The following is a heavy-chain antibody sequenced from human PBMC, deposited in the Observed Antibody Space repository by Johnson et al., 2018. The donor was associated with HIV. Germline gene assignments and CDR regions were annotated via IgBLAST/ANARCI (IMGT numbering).Heavy chain of an antibody. J-gene: IGHJ3*02. Sequence: VQLVESGGGVVRPGGSLRLSCEASGFTFDDYGMSWVRQAPGKGLEWVSGIDWNGGRQGYVDSVKGRFTISRDNAKNSLYMEMNSLRGEDTAVYYCATSSLGWGLDGFDIWGRGTMVTVSS. CDR2: IDWNGGRQ. V-gene: IGHV3-20*04. D-gene: IGHD3-16*01. CDR3: ATSSLGWGLDGFDI. CDR1: GFTFDDYG.